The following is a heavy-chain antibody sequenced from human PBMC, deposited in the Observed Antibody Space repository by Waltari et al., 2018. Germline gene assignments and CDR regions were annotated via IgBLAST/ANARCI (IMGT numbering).Heavy chain of an antibody. V-gene: IGHV4-38-2*01. D-gene: IGHD2-15*01. CDR2: IYHSGST. J-gene: IGHJ5*02. CDR1: GYSISSGYY. Sequence: QVQLQESGPGLVKPSETLSLTCAVSGYSISSGYYWGWIRQPPGKGLEWIGSIYHSGSTDYNPSRKGRVTISVDTAKNQFSLKLSAVTAADTAVYYCARAVVVVAASNWFDPWGQGTLVTVSS. CDR3: ARAVVVVAASNWFDP.